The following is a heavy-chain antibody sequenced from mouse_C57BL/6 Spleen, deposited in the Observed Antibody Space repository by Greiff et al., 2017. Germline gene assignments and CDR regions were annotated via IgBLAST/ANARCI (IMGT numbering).Heavy chain of an antibody. Sequence: EVQGVESGGGLVKPGGSLKLSCAASGFTFSDYGMHWVRQAPEKGLGWVAYISSGSSTIYYADTVKGRFTISRDNAKNTLFLQMTSLRSEDTAMYYCARNYDYGWLADWGQGTLVTVSA. J-gene: IGHJ3*01. V-gene: IGHV5-17*01. CDR3: ARNYDYGWLAD. D-gene: IGHD2-4*01. CDR1: GFTFSDYG. CDR2: ISSGSSTI.